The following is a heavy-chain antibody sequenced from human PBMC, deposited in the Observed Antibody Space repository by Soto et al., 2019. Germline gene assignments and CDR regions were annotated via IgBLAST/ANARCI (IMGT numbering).Heavy chain of an antibody. V-gene: IGHV4-31*03. CDR2: IYY. J-gene: IGHJ4*02. CDR1: GESISSGGYY. D-gene: IGHD6-6*01. CDR3: ARASSSSSAADY. Sequence: QVQLQESGPGLVKASQTLSLICSVSGESISSGGYYWSWIRHHPGKGLEWIGYIYYNPSLKSRVTISMDTSKNHFAMKLSSVTAADTAVYYCARASSSSSAADYWGQGTLITVSS.